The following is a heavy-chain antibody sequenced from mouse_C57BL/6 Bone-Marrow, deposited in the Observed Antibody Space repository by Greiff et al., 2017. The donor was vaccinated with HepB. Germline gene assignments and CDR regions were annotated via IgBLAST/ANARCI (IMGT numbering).Heavy chain of an antibody. Sequence: DVKLVESGGGLVQPGGSLKLSCAASGFTFSDYGMAWVRQAPRKGPEWVAFISNLAYSIYYADTVTGRFTISRENAKNTLYLEMSSLRSEDTAMYYCARHEGYSNYVGYAMDYWGQGTSVTVSS. V-gene: IGHV5-15*01. D-gene: IGHD2-5*01. J-gene: IGHJ4*01. CDR3: ARHEGYSNYVGYAMDY. CDR2: ISNLAYSI. CDR1: GFTFSDYG.